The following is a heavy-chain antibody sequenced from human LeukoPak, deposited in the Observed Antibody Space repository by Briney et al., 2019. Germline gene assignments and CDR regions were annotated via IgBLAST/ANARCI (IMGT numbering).Heavy chain of an antibody. CDR1: GFTFSDYY. J-gene: IGHJ6*02. CDR3: ARENYYDSSGYYPLYYYYYGMDV. D-gene: IGHD3-22*01. CDR2: ISSSGSTI. Sequence: VGSLRLSCAASGFTFSDYYMSWIRQAPGKGLEWVSYISSSGSTIYYADSVKGRFTISRDNAKNSLYLQMNSLRAEDTAVYYCARENYYDSSGYYPLYYYYYGMDVWGQGTTVTVSS. V-gene: IGHV3-11*01.